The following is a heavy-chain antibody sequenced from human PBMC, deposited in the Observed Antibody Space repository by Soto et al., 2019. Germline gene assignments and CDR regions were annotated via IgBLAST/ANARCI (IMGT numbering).Heavy chain of an antibody. CDR2: ISGSGGST. J-gene: IGHJ4*02. CDR3: AKEEQQLVPYYFDY. D-gene: IGHD6-13*01. V-gene: IGHV3-23*01. CDR1: GFTFSSYA. Sequence: GESLKISCAASGFTFSSYAMSWVRQAPGKGLEWVSAISGSGGSTYYADSVKGRFTISRDNSKNTLYLQMNSLRAEDTAVYYCAKEEQQLVPYYFDYWGQGTLVTVSS.